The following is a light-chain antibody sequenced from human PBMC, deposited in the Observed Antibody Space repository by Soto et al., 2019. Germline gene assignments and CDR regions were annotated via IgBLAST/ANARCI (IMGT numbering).Light chain of an antibody. CDR2: EVS. Sequence: QSALTQPPSASGSPGQSVTISCTGTNSDVGDYNSVSWYQQHPGKAPKLMIYEVSKRPSGVPDRFSGSKSANTASLTVSGLQAEHEAVYYCSSYAGSNNYVFGTGTKVTVL. V-gene: IGLV2-8*01. CDR3: SSYAGSNNYV. CDR1: NSDVGDYNS. J-gene: IGLJ1*01.